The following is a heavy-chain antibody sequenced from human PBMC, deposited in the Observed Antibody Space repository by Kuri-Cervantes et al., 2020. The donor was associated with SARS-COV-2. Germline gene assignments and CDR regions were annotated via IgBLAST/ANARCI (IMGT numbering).Heavy chain of an antibody. D-gene: IGHD1-20*01. V-gene: IGHV1-2*06. Sequence: ASVKVSCKASGYTFTSYDMHWVRQAPGQGLEWMGRIDPNSGSTNYAQKFQGRVTMTTDTSISTAYMELSRLRSDDTAVYYCAVARITGTTGHNWFDSWGQGTLVTVSS. CDR2: IDPNSGST. CDR3: AVARITGTTGHNWFDS. CDR1: GYTFTSYD. J-gene: IGHJ5*01.